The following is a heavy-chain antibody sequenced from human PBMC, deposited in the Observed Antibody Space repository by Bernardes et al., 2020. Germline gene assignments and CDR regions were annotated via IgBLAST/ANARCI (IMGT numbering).Heavy chain of an antibody. D-gene: IGHD3-10*01. CDR3: ARETWYYGSGSYYSWDYYYYMDV. CDR1: GFTFSSYW. Sequence: GGSLRLSCAASGFTFSSYWMSWVRQAPGKGLEWVANIKQDGSEKYYVDSVKGRFTISRDNAKNSLYLQMNSLRAEDTAVYYCARETWYYGSGSYYSWDYYYYMDVWGKGTTVTVSS. J-gene: IGHJ6*03. V-gene: IGHV3-7*03. CDR2: IKQDGSEK.